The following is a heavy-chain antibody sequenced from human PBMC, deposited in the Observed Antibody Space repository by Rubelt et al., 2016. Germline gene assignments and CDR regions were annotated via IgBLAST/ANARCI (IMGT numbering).Heavy chain of an antibody. CDR3: ARALPQWEIYS. D-gene: IGHD1-26*01. CDR1: GFTVSSNY. V-gene: IGHV3-53*01. Sequence: QIGGSLRLSCAVSGFTVSSNYMSWVRQAPGKGLEWVSRINFDASSTNYADSVRGRFTISRDNAKSTLYLQMNSLRGEDTAVYYCARALPQWEIYSWGQGTLITVSS. CDR2: INFDASST. J-gene: IGHJ4*02.